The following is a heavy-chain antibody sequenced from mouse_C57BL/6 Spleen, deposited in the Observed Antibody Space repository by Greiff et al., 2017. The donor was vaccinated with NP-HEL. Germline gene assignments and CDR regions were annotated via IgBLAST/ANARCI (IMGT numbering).Heavy chain of an antibody. CDR2: IRSKSNNYAT. D-gene: IGHD1-1*02. CDR3: VRAMGYYFDY. Sequence: EVKVVESGGGLVQPKGSLKLSCAASGFSFNTYAMNWVRQAPGKGLEWVARIRSKSNNYATYYADSVKDRFTISRDDSESMLYLQMNNLKTEDTAMYYCVRAMGYYFDYWGQGTTLTVSS. J-gene: IGHJ2*01. CDR1: GFSFNTYA. V-gene: IGHV10-1*01.